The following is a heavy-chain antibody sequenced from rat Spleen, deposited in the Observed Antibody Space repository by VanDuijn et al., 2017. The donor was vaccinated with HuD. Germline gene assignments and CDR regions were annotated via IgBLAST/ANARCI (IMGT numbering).Heavy chain of an antibody. J-gene: IGHJ2*01. CDR2: ISYADTSGHSGT. D-gene: IGHD1-9*01. CDR1: GFTFSSYG. CDR3: ARRHYGYTDYFDY. V-gene: IGHV5-29*01. Sequence: EVQLVESDGGLVQPGRSLKLSCAASGFTFSSYGMAWVRQTPTKGLEWVATISYADTSGHSGTYYRDSVRGRFTISRDDAKSTLSLQMDSLRSEDTATYYCARRHYGYTDYFDYWGQGVMVTVSS.